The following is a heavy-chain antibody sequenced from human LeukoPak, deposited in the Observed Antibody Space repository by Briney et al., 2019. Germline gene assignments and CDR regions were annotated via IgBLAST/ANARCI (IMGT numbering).Heavy chain of an antibody. D-gene: IGHD4-11*01. CDR1: GGSISSSSYY. J-gene: IGHJ5*02. Sequence: SETLSLTCTVSGGSISSSSYYWGWLRQPPGKGLEWIGSIYYSGSTYYNPSLKSRVTISVDTSKSQFSLKLSSVTAADTAVYYCAREQTVTVFGGWFDPWGQGTLVTVSS. CDR2: IYYSGST. CDR3: AREQTVTVFGGWFDP. V-gene: IGHV4-39*07.